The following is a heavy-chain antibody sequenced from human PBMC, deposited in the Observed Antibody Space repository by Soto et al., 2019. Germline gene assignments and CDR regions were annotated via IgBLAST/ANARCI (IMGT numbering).Heavy chain of an antibody. CDR3: AFRVVPAASTPTDYYYYGMDV. V-gene: IGHV1-69*01. J-gene: IGHJ6*02. D-gene: IGHD2-2*01. CDR1: GGTFSSYA. CDR2: IIPIFGTA. Sequence: QVQLVQSGAEVKKPGSPVKVSCKASGGTFSSYAISWVRQAPGQGLEWMGGIIPIFGTANYAQKFQGRVTITADESTSTAYMELSSLRSEDTAVYYCAFRVVPAASTPTDYYYYGMDVWGQGTTVTVSS.